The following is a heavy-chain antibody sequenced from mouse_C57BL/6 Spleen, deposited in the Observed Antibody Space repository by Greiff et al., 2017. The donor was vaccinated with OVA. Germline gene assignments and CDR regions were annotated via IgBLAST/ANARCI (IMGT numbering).Heavy chain of an antibody. Sequence: QVQLKESGPGLVAPSQSLSITCPVSGFSLTSYGVSWVRQPPGKGLAWLGVIWGDGSTNYHSALISRLSISKDNSKRQVFLKLNRLQTDDTATYYGAKPGGYYYGSSSGYFDVWGTGTTVTVSS. J-gene: IGHJ1*03. D-gene: IGHD1-1*01. V-gene: IGHV2-3*01. CDR1: GFSLTSYG. CDR3: AKPGGYYYGSSSGYFDV. CDR2: IWGDGST.